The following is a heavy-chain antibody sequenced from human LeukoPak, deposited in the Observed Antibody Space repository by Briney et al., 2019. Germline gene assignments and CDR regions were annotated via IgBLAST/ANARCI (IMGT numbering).Heavy chain of an antibody. CDR1: GFTFSSYA. CDR3: AILPGYSSGWYEVNY. J-gene: IGHJ4*02. CDR2: ISGSGGST. Sequence: GGPLRLSCAASGFTFSSYAMSWVRQAPGKGLGWVSGISGSGGSTYYADSVKGRFTISRDNSRNTLYLQMNSPRAEDTAVYYCAILPGYSSGWYEVNYWGQGTLVTVSS. D-gene: IGHD6-13*01. V-gene: IGHV3-23*01.